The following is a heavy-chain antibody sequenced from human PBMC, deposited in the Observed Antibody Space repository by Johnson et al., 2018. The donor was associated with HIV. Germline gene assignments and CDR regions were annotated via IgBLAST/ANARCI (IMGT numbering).Heavy chain of an antibody. J-gene: IGHJ3*02. D-gene: IGHD5-12*01. CDR3: ARERPGSGYDWGDAFDI. CDR1: GFTVSSNY. V-gene: IGHV3-66*01. Sequence: VQLVESGGGLVKPGGSLRLSCAATGFTVSSNYMSWVRQAPGKGLEWVSVIYSGGSTYYADSGKGRFTISRDHAKNSPSLQMNSLGAEDTAVYYCARERPGSGYDWGDAFDIWGQGTMVTVSS. CDR2: IYSGGST.